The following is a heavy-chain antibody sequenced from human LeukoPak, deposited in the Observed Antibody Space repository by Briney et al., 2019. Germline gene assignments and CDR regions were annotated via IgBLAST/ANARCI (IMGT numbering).Heavy chain of an antibody. J-gene: IGHJ3*02. Sequence: GGSLRLSCAASGFTFSDYYMSWTRQAPGKGLEWVSYISSSGSTIYYADSVKGRFTISRDNAKNSLYLQMNSLRAEDTAVYYCAREMTTVDDAAFDIWGQGTMVTVSS. V-gene: IGHV3-11*04. CDR1: GFTFSDYY. D-gene: IGHD4-11*01. CDR2: ISSSGSTI. CDR3: AREMTTVDDAAFDI.